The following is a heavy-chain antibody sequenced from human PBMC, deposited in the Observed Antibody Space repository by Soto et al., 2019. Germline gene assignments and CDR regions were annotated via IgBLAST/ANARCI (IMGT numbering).Heavy chain of an antibody. Sequence: EAQVVESGGGLVQPGRSLRLSCAASGFLFDDYAMHWVRQAPWKGLEWVSGVTWNSRAKGYADSVEGRFTIFRDNAKNSLYLHMNSLREEDTALYSCAKDISSHPHGGMDVWGRGTTVTVSS. J-gene: IGHJ6*02. CDR1: GFLFDDYA. CDR2: VTWNSRAK. V-gene: IGHV3-9*01. CDR3: AKDISSHPHGGMDV.